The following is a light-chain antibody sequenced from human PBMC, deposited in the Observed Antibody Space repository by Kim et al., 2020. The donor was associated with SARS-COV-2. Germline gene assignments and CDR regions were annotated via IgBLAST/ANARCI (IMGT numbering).Light chain of an antibody. J-gene: IGKJ1*01. Sequence: SVSPGERAALSGRASQSVNSNLAWYQHKPGQAPRLLIDDASTRATGVPARFSGSGSGTEFTFTISSLQSDDFAVYYCQQYEYWRSFGQGTKVDIK. CDR2: DAS. V-gene: IGKV3-15*01. CDR1: QSVNSN. CDR3: QQYEYWRS.